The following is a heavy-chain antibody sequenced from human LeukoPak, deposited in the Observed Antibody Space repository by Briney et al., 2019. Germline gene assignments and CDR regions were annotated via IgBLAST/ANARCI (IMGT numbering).Heavy chain of an antibody. CDR1: GGSVSSGSYY. CDR2: MYYSGST. D-gene: IGHD3-10*01. CDR3: TRGGLTFGGD. Sequence: SETLSLTCTVSGGSVSSGSYYWSWIRQPPGKGLEWIGYMYYSGSTNYNPSLKSRVTISVDTSKNQFSLKLSSVTAADTAVYYCTRGGLTFGGDWGQGTLVTVSS. V-gene: IGHV4-61*01. J-gene: IGHJ4*02.